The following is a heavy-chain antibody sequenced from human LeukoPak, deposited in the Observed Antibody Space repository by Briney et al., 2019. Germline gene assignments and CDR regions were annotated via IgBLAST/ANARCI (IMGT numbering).Heavy chain of an antibody. J-gene: IGHJ4*02. V-gene: IGHV1-18*01. CDR1: GYAFSNYG. CDR2: ISSYNIDT. Sequence: ASVKGSCKASGYAFSNYGISWVRQAPGQGLEWMGWISSYNIDTKYAEKFQDRVTLTKDTSTSTAYMELKSLRHDDTAVYFCARDLPPWELWGQGTLVSVSS. D-gene: IGHD1-26*01. CDR3: ARDLPPWEL.